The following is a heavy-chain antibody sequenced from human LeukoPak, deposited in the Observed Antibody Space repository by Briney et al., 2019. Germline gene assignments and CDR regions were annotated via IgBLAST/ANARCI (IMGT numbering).Heavy chain of an antibody. CDR1: GFTFSSYS. V-gene: IGHV3-48*01. CDR3: ARGGGDGSTYDY. J-gene: IGHJ4*02. D-gene: IGHD5-24*01. CDR2: ISSSSSTK. Sequence: GGSLRLSCAASGFTFSSYSMHWVRQAPGKGLEWVSYISSSSSTKYYADSVKGGFTISRDKAKNSLYLQMNSLRAEDTAVYYCARGGGDGSTYDYWGQGTLVTVSS.